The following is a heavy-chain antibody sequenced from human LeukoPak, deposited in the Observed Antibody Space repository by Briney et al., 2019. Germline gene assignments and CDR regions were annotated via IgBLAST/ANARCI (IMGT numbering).Heavy chain of an antibody. CDR2: INWNGGST. J-gene: IGHJ3*02. CDR3: ASQNSRINDAFDI. V-gene: IGHV3-20*04. D-gene: IGHD2-15*01. CDR1: GFTFDDYG. Sequence: GGSLRLSCAASGFTFDDYGMSWVRQAPGKGLEWVSGINWNGGSTGYADSVKGRFTISRDNAKDSLYLQMNSLRAEDTALYYCASQNSRINDAFDIWGQGTMVTVSS.